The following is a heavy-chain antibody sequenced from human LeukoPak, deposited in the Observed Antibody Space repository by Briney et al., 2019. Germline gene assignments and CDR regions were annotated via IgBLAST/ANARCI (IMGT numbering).Heavy chain of an antibody. V-gene: IGHV3-30-3*01. CDR3: ATSFREQWLGGPRYFDY. CDR2: ISYDGSNK. CDR1: GFTFSSYA. Sequence: GRSLRLSCAASGFTFSSYAMHWVRQAPGKGLEWVAVISYDGSNKYYADSVKGRFTISRDNSKNTLYLQMNSLRAEDTAVYYCATSFREQWLGGPRYFDYWGQGTLVTVSS. J-gene: IGHJ4*02. D-gene: IGHD6-19*01.